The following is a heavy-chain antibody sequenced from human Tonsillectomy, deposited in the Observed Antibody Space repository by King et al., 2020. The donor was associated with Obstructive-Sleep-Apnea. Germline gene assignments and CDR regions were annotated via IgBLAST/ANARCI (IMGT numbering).Heavy chain of an antibody. CDR2: IKSKTDGGTT. J-gene: IGHJ4*02. D-gene: IGHD4-17*01. CDR1: GFTFSNAW. V-gene: IGHV3-15*01. CDR3: FGTGPYGANGAW. Sequence: QLVQSGGGLVKPGGSLRLSCAASGFTFSNAWMSWVRQAPGKGLEWVGRIKSKTDGGTTDYAAPVKGRFTISRDDSKNTLYLQMNSLKTEDTAVYYCFGTGPYGANGAWWGQGTLVTVSS.